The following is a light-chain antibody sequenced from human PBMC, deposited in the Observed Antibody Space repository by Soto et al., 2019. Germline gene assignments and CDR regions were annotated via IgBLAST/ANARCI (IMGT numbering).Light chain of an antibody. CDR3: SSYAGTHIV. J-gene: IGLJ1*01. CDR1: SSDVGTYNS. CDR2: EVT. Sequence: QSALTQPPSASGSPGQSVTISCTGTSSDVGTYNSVSWYQQHPGKAPKLMMYEVTKRPAGVPDRFSGSKSGNTASLTVSGLQAEDEADCYCSSYAGTHIVFGIGTKVTVL. V-gene: IGLV2-8*01.